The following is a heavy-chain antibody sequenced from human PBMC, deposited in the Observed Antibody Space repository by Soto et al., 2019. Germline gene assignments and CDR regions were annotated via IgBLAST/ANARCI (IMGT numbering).Heavy chain of an antibody. D-gene: IGHD2-2*01. V-gene: IGHV1-69*02. CDR2: IIPILGIA. CDR3: ARGGGNIVVVPAAPGWFDP. J-gene: IGHJ5*02. Sequence: QVQLVQSGAEVKKPGSSVKVSCKASGGTFSSYTISWVRQAPGQGLEWMGRIIPILGIANYAQKFQGRVTITADKSTSTASMELSSLRSEDTAVYYCARGGGNIVVVPAAPGWFDPWGQGTLVTVSS. CDR1: GGTFSSYT.